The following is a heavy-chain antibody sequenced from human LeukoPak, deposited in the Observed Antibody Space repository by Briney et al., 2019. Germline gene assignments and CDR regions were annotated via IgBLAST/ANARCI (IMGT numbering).Heavy chain of an antibody. J-gene: IGHJ4*02. CDR3: ARSMITFGGVIVIRGYYFDY. CDR1: GYTFTSYY. CDR2: INPNSGGT. Sequence: GASVKVSCKASGYTFTSYYMHWVRQAPGQGLEWMGWINPNSGGTNYAQKFQGRVTMTRDTSISTAYMELSRLRSDDTAEYYCARSMITFGGVIVIRGYYFDYWGQGTLVTVSS. D-gene: IGHD3-16*02. V-gene: IGHV1-2*02.